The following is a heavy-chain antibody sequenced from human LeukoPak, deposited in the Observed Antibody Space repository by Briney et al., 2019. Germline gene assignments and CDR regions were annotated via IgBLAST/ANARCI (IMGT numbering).Heavy chain of an antibody. CDR1: GFTFSSYA. CDR3: AKTEGDSSGYYYVIGYYFDY. Sequence: PGGSLRLSCAASGFTFSSYAMSWVRQALGKGLEWVSAISGSGGSTYYADSVKGRFTISRDNSKNTLYLQMNSLRAEDTAVYYCAKTEGDSSGYYYVIGYYFDYWGQGTLVTVSS. V-gene: IGHV3-23*01. J-gene: IGHJ4*02. D-gene: IGHD3-22*01. CDR2: ISGSGGST.